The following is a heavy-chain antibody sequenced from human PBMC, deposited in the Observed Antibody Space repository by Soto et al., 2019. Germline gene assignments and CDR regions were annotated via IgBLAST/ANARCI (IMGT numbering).Heavy chain of an antibody. CDR1: GGTFSSYA. CDR3: ARDQPEFYGMDV. Sequence: SVKVSCKASGGTFSSYAISWVRHAPGQGLEWMGGIIPIFGTANYAQKFQGRVTITADESTSTAYMELSSLRSEDTAVYYCARDQPEFYGMDVWGQGTTVTVSS. CDR2: IIPIFGTA. V-gene: IGHV1-69*13. J-gene: IGHJ6*02.